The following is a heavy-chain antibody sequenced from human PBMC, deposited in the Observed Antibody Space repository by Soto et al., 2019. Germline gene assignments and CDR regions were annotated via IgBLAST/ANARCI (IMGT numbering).Heavy chain of an antibody. CDR2: IWYDGSNK. J-gene: IGHJ4*02. CDR3: LKVTVRPRPCSFVS. CDR1: GFTFSSYG. D-gene: IGHD2-21*01. V-gene: IGHV3-33*06. Sequence: GGSLRLSCAASGFTFSSYGMHWVRQAPGKGLEWVAVIWYDGSNKYYADSVKGRFTISRDNSKNTLYMQMNSLRAEDTAVYYCLKVTVRPRPCSFVSWGQGTLVTVSS.